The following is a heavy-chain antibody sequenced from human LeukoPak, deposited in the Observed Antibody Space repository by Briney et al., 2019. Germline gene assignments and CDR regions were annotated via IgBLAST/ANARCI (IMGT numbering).Heavy chain of an antibody. CDR1: GFTFSSFS. D-gene: IGHD2-21*02. J-gene: IGHJ4*02. CDR2: ISRDGKRQ. CDR3: ARDRLNRAYCGNDCYSAAFDH. Sequence: KTGGSLRLSCAATGFTFSSFSMHWVRQAPGKGLEWLATISRDGKRQFYTDSVKGRFTISRDDSRNTLYLQMNSLRPEDTAVYYCARDRLNRAYCGNDCYSAAFDHWGQGTLVTVSS. V-gene: IGHV3-30*03.